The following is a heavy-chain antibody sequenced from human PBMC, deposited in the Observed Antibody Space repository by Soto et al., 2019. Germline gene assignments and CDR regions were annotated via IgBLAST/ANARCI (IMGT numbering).Heavy chain of an antibody. V-gene: IGHV3-23*01. CDR2: ISGSGGST. CDR1: GFTFSSSA. D-gene: IGHD5-18*01. CDR3: ANRDTSMVTRYYYGIDV. Sequence: GGSLRLSCAASGFTFSSSAMSWVLRAPGGGLEGGSAISGSGGSTYYDDSVKGRFTISRDNSKNKLYLKMNSLRAEDTAVYYCANRDTSMVTRYYYGIDVWGQGTTVTVSS. J-gene: IGHJ6*02.